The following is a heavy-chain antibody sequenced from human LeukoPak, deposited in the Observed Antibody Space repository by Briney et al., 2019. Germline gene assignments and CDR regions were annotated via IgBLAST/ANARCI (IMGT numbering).Heavy chain of an antibody. J-gene: IGHJ4*02. V-gene: IGHV3-48*04. CDR3: ARNLPAADY. Sequence: PSGGSLRLSCAASGSTFSSHTMNWVRQAPGKGLEWVSYISSSSSVIYYADSVKGRFTISRDNAKNSLYLQMNSLRAEDTAVYYCARNLPAADYWGQGTLVTVSS. CDR2: ISSSSSVI. D-gene: IGHD2-2*01. CDR1: GSTFSSHT.